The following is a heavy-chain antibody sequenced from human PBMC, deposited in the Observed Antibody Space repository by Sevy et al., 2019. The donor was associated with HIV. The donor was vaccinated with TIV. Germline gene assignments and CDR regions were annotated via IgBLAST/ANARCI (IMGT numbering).Heavy chain of an antibody. J-gene: IGHJ4*02. CDR2: VRSRGGST. D-gene: IGHD6-13*01. CDR1: GFSFSGYA. V-gene: IGHV3-23*01. Sequence: GGSLRLSCAASGFSFSGYAMSWVRQAPGKGLEWVSGVRSRGGSTFYADSVKGRFSISRDNSKNTLYLQTNSLRAEDTAVYYCAKGGAAIGIPYFDYWGQGTLVTVSS. CDR3: AKGGAAIGIPYFDY.